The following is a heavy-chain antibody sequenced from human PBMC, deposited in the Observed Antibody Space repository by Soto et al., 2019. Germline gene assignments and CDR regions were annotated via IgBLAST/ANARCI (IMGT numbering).Heavy chain of an antibody. J-gene: IGHJ4*02. CDR1: GGSISSSSYY. CDR2: IYYSGST. D-gene: IGHD3-22*01. Sequence: SETLSLTCTVSGGSISSSSYYWGWIRQPPGKGLEWIGSIYYSGSTYYNPSLKSRVTISVDTSKNQFSLKLSSVTAADTAVYYCAKDKYYDTRGSDYWGQGTLVTVSS. CDR3: AKDKYYDTRGSDY. V-gene: IGHV4-39*07.